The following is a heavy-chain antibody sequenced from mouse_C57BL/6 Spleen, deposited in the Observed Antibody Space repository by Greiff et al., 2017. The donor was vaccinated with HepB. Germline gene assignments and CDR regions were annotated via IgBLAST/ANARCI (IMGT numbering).Heavy chain of an antibody. V-gene: IGHV1-69*01. J-gene: IGHJ3*01. CDR2: IDPSDSYT. CDR3: ARMDDYDQGFAY. CDR1: GYTFTSYW. Sequence: QVQLQQPGAELVMPGASVKLSCKASGYTFTSYWMHWVKQRPGQGLEWIGEIDPSDSYTNYNQKFKGKSTLTVDKSSSTSYMQISSLTSEDSAVYYCARMDDYDQGFAYWGQGTLVTVSA. D-gene: IGHD2-4*01.